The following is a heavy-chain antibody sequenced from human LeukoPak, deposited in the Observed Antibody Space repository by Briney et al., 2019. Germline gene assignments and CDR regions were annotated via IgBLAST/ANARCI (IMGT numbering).Heavy chain of an antibody. CDR1: GGSISSSSYY. D-gene: IGHD2-15*01. CDR3: ARDIGYCSGGSCYRPGWFDP. V-gene: IGHV4-39*07. CDR2: IYYSGST. Sequence: PSETLSLTCTVSGGSISSSSYYWGWIRQPPGKGLEWIGSIYYSGSTYYNPSLKSRVTISVDTSKNQFSLKLSSVTAADTAVYYCARDIGYCSGGSCYRPGWFDPWGQGTLVTVSS. J-gene: IGHJ5*02.